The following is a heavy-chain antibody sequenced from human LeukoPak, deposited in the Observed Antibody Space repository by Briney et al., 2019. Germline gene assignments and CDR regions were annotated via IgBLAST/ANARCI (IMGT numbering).Heavy chain of an antibody. J-gene: IGHJ4*02. CDR1: GFTFSSYA. CDR3: AKPGGGSGSFPKPADY. CDR2: ISGSGGST. D-gene: IGHD3-10*01. Sequence: GGSLRLSCAASGFTFSSYAMSWVRQAPGKGLEWVSAISGSGGSTYYADSVKGWFTISRDNSKNTLYLQMNSLRAEDTAVYYCAKPGGGSGSFPKPADYWGQGTLVTVSS. V-gene: IGHV3-23*01.